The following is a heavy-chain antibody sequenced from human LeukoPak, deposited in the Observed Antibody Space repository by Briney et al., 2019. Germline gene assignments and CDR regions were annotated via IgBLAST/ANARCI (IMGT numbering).Heavy chain of an antibody. J-gene: IGHJ4*02. CDR2: INPSGGST. D-gene: IGHD3-16*01. CDR1: GYTFTSYY. Sequence: ASVKVSCKASGYTFTSYYMHWVRQAPGQGLEWMGIINPSGGSTSYAQKFQGRVTMTRDTSTSTVYMELSSLRSEDMAVYYCARDDRVMITFGPSYFDYWGQGTLVTVSS. V-gene: IGHV1-46*01. CDR3: ARDDRVMITFGPSYFDY.